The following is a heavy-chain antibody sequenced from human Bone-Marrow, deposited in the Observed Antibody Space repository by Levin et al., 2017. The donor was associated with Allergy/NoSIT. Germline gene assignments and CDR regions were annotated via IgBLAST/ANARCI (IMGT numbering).Heavy chain of an antibody. V-gene: IGHV4-59*01. Sequence: SETLSLTCTVSGGSISSYYWSWIRQPPGKGLEWIGYIYYSGSTNYNPSLKSRVTISVDTSKNQFSLKLSSVTAADTAVYYCASTPSAMVRGGGYWFDPWGQGTLVTVSS. D-gene: IGHD3-10*01. CDR3: ASTPSAMVRGGGYWFDP. CDR2: IYYSGST. CDR1: GGSISSYY. J-gene: IGHJ5*02.